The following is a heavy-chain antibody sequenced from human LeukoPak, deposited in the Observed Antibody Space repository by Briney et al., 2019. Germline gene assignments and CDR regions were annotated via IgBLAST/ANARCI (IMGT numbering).Heavy chain of an antibody. D-gene: IGHD2-2*01. CDR1: GFTFSDYY. Sequence: GGSLRLSCAASGFTFSDYYMSWIRQAPGKGLEWVSYISSSGSTIYYADSVKGRFTISRDNAKNSLYLQMNSLRAEDTAVYYCARYCSSTSCRLRFDYWGQGTLVTVSS. V-gene: IGHV3-11*01. CDR3: ARYCSSTSCRLRFDY. J-gene: IGHJ4*02. CDR2: ISSSGSTI.